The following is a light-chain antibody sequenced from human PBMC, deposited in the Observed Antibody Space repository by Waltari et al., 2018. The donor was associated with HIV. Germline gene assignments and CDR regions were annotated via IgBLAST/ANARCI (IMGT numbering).Light chain of an antibody. Sequence: QSVLTQPPSASGTPGQRVTISCSGSSSNIGRHYVYWYQQLPGTAPKLLIYRNNQRPSGVPDRFSGSKSGTSASLAISGLRSEDEADYYCAAWNDRLTGYVFGSGTKVTV. CDR3: AAWNDRLTGYV. J-gene: IGLJ1*01. V-gene: IGLV1-47*01. CDR1: SSNIGRHY. CDR2: RNN.